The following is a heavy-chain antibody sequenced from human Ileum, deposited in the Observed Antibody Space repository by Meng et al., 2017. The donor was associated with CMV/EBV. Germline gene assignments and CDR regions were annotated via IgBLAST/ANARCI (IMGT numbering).Heavy chain of an antibody. CDR3: ARVGVTMVRGP. Sequence: GSLRLSCAVYGGSFSGYYWSWIRQPPGKGLEWIGEINHSGSTNYNPSLKSRVTISVDTSKNQFSLKLSSVTAADTAVYYCARVGVTMVRGPWGQGTRVTVSS. CDR1: GGSFSGYY. J-gene: IGHJ5*02. CDR2: INHSGST. D-gene: IGHD3-10*01. V-gene: IGHV4-34*01.